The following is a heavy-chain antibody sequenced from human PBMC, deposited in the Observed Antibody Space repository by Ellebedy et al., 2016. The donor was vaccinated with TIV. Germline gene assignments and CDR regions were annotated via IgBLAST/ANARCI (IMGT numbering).Heavy chain of an antibody. CDR2: IYGGGGST. V-gene: IGHV3-23*01. CDR3: AKDQVGGDGRWVFDI. CDR1: GFTFSSFA. Sequence: GESLKISCAASGFTFSSFAMGWVRQTPGKGLEWVSAIYGGGGSTYYADSVRGRFTISRDNSKNTLYLQMNSLRDEDTAIYYCAKDQVGGDGRWVFDIWGQGTMVTVSS. J-gene: IGHJ3*02. D-gene: IGHD3-16*01.